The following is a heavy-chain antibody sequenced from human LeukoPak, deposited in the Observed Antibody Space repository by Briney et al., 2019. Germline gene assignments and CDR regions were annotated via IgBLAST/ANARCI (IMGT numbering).Heavy chain of an antibody. CDR1: GYTFNNHY. D-gene: IGHD6-19*01. CDR3: ARGVEQWPFDY. J-gene: IGHJ4*02. Sequence: GASVTVSCKASGYTFNNHYMYWVRQAPGQGLEWMGVINTSGGSTSYAQKFQGRVTMTRDTSTRTVYMEVNSLRSEDTAVYDCARGVEQWPFDYWGQGTLVTVSS. CDR2: INTSGGST. V-gene: IGHV1-46*02.